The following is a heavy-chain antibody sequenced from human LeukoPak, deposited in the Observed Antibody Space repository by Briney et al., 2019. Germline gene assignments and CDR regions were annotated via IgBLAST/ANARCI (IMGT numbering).Heavy chain of an antibody. CDR3: ARPYSSSWYSKSLWFDP. D-gene: IGHD6-13*01. J-gene: IGHJ5*02. V-gene: IGHV1-18*01. CDR2: ISAYNGNT. CDR1: GYTFTSYG. Sequence: AASVKVSCKASGYTFTSYGISWVRQAPGQGLEWMGWISAYNGNTNYAQKLQGRVTMTTDTSTSTAYMELRSLRSDDTAVYYCARPYSSSWYSKSLWFDPWGQGTLVTVSS.